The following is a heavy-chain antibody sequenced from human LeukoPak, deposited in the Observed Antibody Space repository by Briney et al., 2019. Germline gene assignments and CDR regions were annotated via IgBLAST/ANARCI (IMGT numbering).Heavy chain of an antibody. D-gene: IGHD1-26*01. CDR1: GYTFTGYY. CDR2: INPNSGDT. J-gene: IGHJ4*02. Sequence: GASAKVSCKASGYTFTGYYIHWVRQAPGQGLEWMGWINPNSGDTHYAQKFQGRVTMTRDTSISTAYMELSRLRSDDTAMYYCARGSTVGATESLGFDYWGQGAPVTVSS. V-gene: IGHV1-2*02. CDR3: ARGSTVGATESLGFDY.